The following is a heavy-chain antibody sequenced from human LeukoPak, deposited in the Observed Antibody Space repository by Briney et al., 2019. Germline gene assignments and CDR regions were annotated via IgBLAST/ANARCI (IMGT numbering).Heavy chain of an antibody. J-gene: IGHJ4*02. V-gene: IGHV1-69*06. Sequence: SVKVSCKTSGYTFTDFYMHWVRQAPGQGLEWMGGIIPIFGTANYAQKFQGRVTITADKSTSTAYMELSSLRSEDTAVYYCARDSGEYYYDSSGYFDYWGQGTLVTVSS. CDR1: GYTFTDFY. CDR2: IIPIFGTA. D-gene: IGHD3-22*01. CDR3: ARDSGEYYYDSSGYFDY.